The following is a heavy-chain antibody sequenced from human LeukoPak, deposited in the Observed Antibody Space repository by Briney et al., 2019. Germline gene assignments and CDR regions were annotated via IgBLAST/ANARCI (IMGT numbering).Heavy chain of an antibody. D-gene: IGHD3-22*01. CDR1: GFTFSSYA. CDR3: AKERIGSYYDSSGYYY. CDR2: ISGSGGST. V-gene: IGHV3-23*01. J-gene: IGHJ4*02. Sequence: PGGSLRLSCAASGFTFSSYAMSWVRQAPGKGLEWVSAISGSGGSTYYADSVKGRFTISRDNSKNTLYLQMNSLRAEDTAVYYCAKERIGSYYDSSGYYYWGQGTLVTVSS.